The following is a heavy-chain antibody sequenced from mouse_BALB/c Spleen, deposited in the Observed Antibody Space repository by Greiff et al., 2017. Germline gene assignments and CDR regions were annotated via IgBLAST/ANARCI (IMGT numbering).Heavy chain of an antibody. CDR3: ARNDYDVRYFDV. V-gene: IGHV1-18*01. D-gene: IGHD2-4*01. CDR2: INPNNGGT. CDR1: GYTFTDYN. J-gene: IGHJ1*01. Sequence: VQLKQSGPELVKPGASVKIPCKASGYTFTDYNMDWVKQSHGKSLEWIGDINPNNGGTIYNQKFKGKATLTVDKSSSTAYMELRSLTSEDTAVYYCARNDYDVRYFDVWGAGTTVTVSS.